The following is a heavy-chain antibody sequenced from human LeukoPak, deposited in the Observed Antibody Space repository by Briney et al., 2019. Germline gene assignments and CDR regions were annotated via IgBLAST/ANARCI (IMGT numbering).Heavy chain of an antibody. CDR1: GGSFRGYY. V-gene: IGHV4-34*01. Sequence: SETLSLTCAVYGGSFRGYYWSWIRQPPGKGLEWIGEINHSGSTNYNPSLKSRVTISVGTSKNQFSLKVSSVTAADTAVYYCARGDTRSGYTYWGQGTLVTVSS. CDR2: INHSGST. CDR3: ARGDTRSGYTY. D-gene: IGHD3-3*01. J-gene: IGHJ4*02.